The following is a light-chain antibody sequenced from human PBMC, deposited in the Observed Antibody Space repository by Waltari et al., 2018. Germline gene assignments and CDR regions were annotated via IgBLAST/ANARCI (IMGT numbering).Light chain of an antibody. Sequence: PGERATLSCRASQSVTSSYLAWYQQKPGQAPRLVIYDESIRATGIPDRFSGSGSGTDFTLPISRLEPEDFAVYCCHQYGTSPWTFGQGTRVEIK. CDR3: HQYGTSPWT. CDR2: DES. CDR1: QSVTSSY. J-gene: IGKJ1*01. V-gene: IGKV3-20*01.